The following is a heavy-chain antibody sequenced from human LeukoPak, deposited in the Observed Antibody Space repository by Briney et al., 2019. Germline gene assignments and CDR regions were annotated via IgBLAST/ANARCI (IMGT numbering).Heavy chain of an antibody. J-gene: IGHJ5*02. Sequence: PSETLSLTCSVSGGSISSFYCNWMGQPAGKGLDWIGRIYTSGTTTYNPSLKSRVTMSVDTSKNQFSLKLSSVTAADTAVYYCARDSGTTGEVKFDPWGQGTLVTVSS. V-gene: IGHV4-4*07. CDR1: GGSISSFY. CDR3: ARDSGTTGEVKFDP. CDR2: IYTSGTT. D-gene: IGHD3-10*01.